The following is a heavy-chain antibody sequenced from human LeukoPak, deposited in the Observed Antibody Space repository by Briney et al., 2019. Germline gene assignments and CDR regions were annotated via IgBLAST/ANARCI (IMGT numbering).Heavy chain of an antibody. D-gene: IGHD3-10*01. Sequence: ASVKVSCKASGYTFTGYYMHWVRQAPGQGLEWMGWINPNSGGTNYAQKFQGRVTMTRDTSISTAYMELSRLRSDDTAVYYCARDGSSELLWFGELLLDYWGQGTLVT. CDR2: INPNSGGT. V-gene: IGHV1-2*02. CDR1: GYTFTGYY. CDR3: ARDGSSELLWFGELLLDY. J-gene: IGHJ4*02.